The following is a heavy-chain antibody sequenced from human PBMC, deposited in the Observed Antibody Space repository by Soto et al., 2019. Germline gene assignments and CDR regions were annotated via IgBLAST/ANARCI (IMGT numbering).Heavy chain of an antibody. V-gene: IGHV1-46*04. CDR3: ARGGHVVVVPAALDY. CDR2: VNPSGGHT. Sequence: QVQLMQSGAEVKKPGASVKVSCKASGDTFSDYYIHWVRQAPGQGLEWMGTVNPSGGHTTYSQHLLGRVTMTRDTANSTRNMELTSLTSEDTAVYYCARGGHVVVVPAALDYWGQGTLVTVSS. J-gene: IGHJ4*02. D-gene: IGHD2-21*02. CDR1: GDTFSDYY.